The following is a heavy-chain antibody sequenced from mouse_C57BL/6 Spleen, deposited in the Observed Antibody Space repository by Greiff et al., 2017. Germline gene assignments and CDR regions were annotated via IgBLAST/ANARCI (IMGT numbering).Heavy chain of an antibody. D-gene: IGHD2-5*01. V-gene: IGHV1-50*01. J-gene: IGHJ2*01. CDR3: ARHYSNPFDY. Sequence: QVQLQQPGAELVKPGASVKLSCKASGYTFTSYWMQWVKQRPGQGLEWIGEIDPSDSYTNYNQKFKGKATLTVDTSSSTAYMQLSSLTSEDSAVSYCARHYSNPFDYWGQGTTLTVSS. CDR2: IDPSDSYT. CDR1: GYTFTSYW.